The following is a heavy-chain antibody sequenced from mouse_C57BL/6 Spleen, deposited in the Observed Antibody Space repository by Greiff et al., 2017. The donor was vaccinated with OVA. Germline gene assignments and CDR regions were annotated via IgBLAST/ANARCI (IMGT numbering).Heavy chain of an antibody. J-gene: IGHJ2*01. Sequence: VQLQQPGAELVKPGASVKLSCKASGYTFTSYWMHWVKQRPGQGLEWIGEIDPSDSYTNYNQKFKGKSTLTVDKSSSTAYMQLSSLTSEDSAVYYCARGEYRGQGTTLTVSS. V-gene: IGHV1-69*01. CDR3: ARGEY. CDR1: GYTFTSYW. CDR2: IDPSDSYT.